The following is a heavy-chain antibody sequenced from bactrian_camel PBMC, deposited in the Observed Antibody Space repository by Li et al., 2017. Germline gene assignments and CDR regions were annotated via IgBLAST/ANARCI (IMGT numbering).Heavy chain of an antibody. CDR1: RYTYAAIC. CDR2: IANDGST. Sequence: QVQLVESGGGSVQPGGSLKLSCTFVRYTYAAICMSWYRQAPGNECELVSTIANDGSTYYADSVKGRFTISQDNAKNTVYLQMNNLKPEDTAVYYCAARAPTHVQYNYWGQGTQVTVS. J-gene: IGHJ4*01. V-gene: IGHV3S53*01. D-gene: IGHD7*01. CDR3: AARAPTHVQYNY.